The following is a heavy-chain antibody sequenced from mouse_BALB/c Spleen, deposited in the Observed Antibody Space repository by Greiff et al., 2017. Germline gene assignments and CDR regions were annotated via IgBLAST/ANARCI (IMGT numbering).Heavy chain of an antibody. D-gene: IGHD2-1*01. V-gene: IGHV5-6-4*01. Sequence: VQLKESGGGLVKPGGSLKLSCAASGFTFSSYTMSWVRQTPEKRLEWVATISSGGSYTYYPDSVKGRFTISRDNAKNTLYLQMSSLKSEDTAMYYCTDGNYDYWGQGTTLTVSS. J-gene: IGHJ2*01. CDR3: TDGNYDY. CDR1: GFTFSSYT. CDR2: ISSGGSYT.